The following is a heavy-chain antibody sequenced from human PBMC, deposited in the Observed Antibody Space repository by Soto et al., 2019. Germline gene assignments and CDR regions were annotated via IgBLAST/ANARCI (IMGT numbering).Heavy chain of an antibody. J-gene: IGHJ5*02. CDR1: GFTFSSYG. CDR2: ISYDGSKK. CDR3: HKYSGPLIMPAA. D-gene: IGHD1-26*01. Sequence: AGGSLRLSCAASGFTFSSYGMHWVRQAPGKGLEWVAVISYDGSKKYYADSVKGRFTISRDNSKNTLFLQMDCLRTEDTAVYYCHKYSGPLIMPAALGPGTLVTVSS. V-gene: IGHV3-30*03.